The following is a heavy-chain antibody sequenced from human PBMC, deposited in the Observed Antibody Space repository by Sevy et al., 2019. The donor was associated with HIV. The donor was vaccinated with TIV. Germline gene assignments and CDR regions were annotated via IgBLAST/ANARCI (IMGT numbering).Heavy chain of an antibody. D-gene: IGHD3-22*01. Sequence: ASVKVSCRASGGTFSIYAMTWVRQSPGQGLEWMGGIIPTFGTTNYAQKFQGRVTITADESTNTAYMELSSLRSEDTAVYYCAREDSSGLNWFDPWGQGALVTVSS. J-gene: IGHJ5*02. V-gene: IGHV1-69*13. CDR1: GGTFSIYA. CDR2: IIPTFGTT. CDR3: AREDSSGLNWFDP.